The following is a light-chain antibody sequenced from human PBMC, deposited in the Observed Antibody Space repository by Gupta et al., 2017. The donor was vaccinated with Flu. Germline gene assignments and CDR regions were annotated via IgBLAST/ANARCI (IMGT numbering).Light chain of an antibody. CDR2: DDT. V-gene: IGLV3-21*02. CDR1: NIGSKS. CDR3: QLWDGSGNHPVV. J-gene: IGLJ2*01. Sequence: SYVLTQPLSVSVAPGQTARIPCAENNIGSKSVHWYQQKPGQAPLRIVYDDTDRPSGLPERFPGSNFGNTATLTISRVEAGDKADYYCQLWDGSGNHPVVLGGVTKLTVL.